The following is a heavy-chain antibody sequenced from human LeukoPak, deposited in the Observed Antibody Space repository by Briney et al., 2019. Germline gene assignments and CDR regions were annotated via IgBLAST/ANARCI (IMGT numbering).Heavy chain of an antibody. Sequence: PGGSLRLSCAASGFTFSDYYMSWIRQAPGKGLEWVPYISSSGSTIYYADSVKGRFTISRDNAKNSLYLQMNSLRAEDTAVYYCARDWDVGYSYAFDYWGQGTLVTVSS. V-gene: IGHV3-11*04. CDR1: GFTFSDYY. CDR3: ARDWDVGYSYAFDY. J-gene: IGHJ4*02. D-gene: IGHD5-18*01. CDR2: ISSSGSTI.